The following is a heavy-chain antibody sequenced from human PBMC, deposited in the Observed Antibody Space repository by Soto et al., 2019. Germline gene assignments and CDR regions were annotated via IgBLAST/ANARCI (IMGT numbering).Heavy chain of an antibody. CDR2: IIPIFGTA. CDR3: ARATRGEWFHGDYYYGMDV. J-gene: IGHJ6*02. V-gene: IGHV1-69*06. CDR1: GGTFSSYA. D-gene: IGHD3-3*01. Sequence: SVKVSCKASGGTFSSYAISWVRQAPGQGLEWMGGIIPIFGTANYAQKFQGRVTITADKSTSTAYMELSSLRSEDTAVYYCARATRGEWFHGDYYYGMDVWGQGTTVTVSS.